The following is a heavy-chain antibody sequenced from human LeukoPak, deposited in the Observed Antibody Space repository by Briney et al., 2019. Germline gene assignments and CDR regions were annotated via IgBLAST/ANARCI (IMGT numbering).Heavy chain of an antibody. Sequence: PSETLSLTCTVSGDSISNYYWSWIRQPAGKGLEWIGRIYSSGDTNYNPSLKSRVTMSVDTSENQFSLKLSSVTAADTAVYYCARNTVLGDFDWFFDYWGQGTLVTVSS. J-gene: IGHJ4*02. CDR2: IYSSGDT. V-gene: IGHV4-4*07. D-gene: IGHD3-9*01. CDR1: GDSISNYY. CDR3: ARNTVLGDFDWFFDY.